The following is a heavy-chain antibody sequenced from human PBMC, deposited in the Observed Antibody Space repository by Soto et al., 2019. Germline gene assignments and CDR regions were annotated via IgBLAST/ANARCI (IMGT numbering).Heavy chain of an antibody. CDR3: ARDIGRLQGLDY. CDR1: GFTFSSYA. D-gene: IGHD1-26*01. Sequence: GGSLRLSCAASGFTFSSYAMYWVRQAPGKGLEWVAVISYDGSNKYYADSVKGRFTISRDNSKNTLYLQMNSLRAEDTAVYYCARDIGRLQGLDYWGQGTLVTVSS. V-gene: IGHV3-30-3*01. J-gene: IGHJ4*02. CDR2: ISYDGSNK.